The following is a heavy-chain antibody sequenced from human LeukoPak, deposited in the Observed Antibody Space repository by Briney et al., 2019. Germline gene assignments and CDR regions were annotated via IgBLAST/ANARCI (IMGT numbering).Heavy chain of an antibody. CDR1: GFTLSYYT. CDR3: ARDDNWNDKPFDH. CDR2: ISTSSSFI. V-gene: IGHV3-21*01. J-gene: IGHJ4*02. Sequence: GGSLRLSCAASGFTLSYYTMNWVRQAPGKGLEWVSSISTSSSFIHYADSAKGRFTISRDNANNSLYLQMNSLRAEDTALYYCARDDNWNDKPFDHWGQGVLVTVSS. D-gene: IGHD1-20*01.